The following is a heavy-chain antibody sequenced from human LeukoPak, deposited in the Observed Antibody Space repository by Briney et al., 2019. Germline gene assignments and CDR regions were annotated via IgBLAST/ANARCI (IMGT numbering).Heavy chain of an antibody. CDR3: ARGATTDFDY. V-gene: IGHV4-30-2*01. Sequence: SQTLSLTCAVSGGSISSGGYSWSWIRQPPGKGLEWIGYIYHSGSTYYNPSLKSRVTISVDRSKNQFSLRLSSVTAADTAVYYCARGATTDFDYWGQGTLVTVSS. CDR2: IYHSGST. D-gene: IGHD1-1*01. J-gene: IGHJ4*02. CDR1: GGSISSGGYS.